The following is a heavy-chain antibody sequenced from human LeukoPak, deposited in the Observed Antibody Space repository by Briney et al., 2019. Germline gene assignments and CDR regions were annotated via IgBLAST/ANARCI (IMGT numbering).Heavy chain of an antibody. CDR2: ISGSGGST. CDR1: GFTFSSYA. Sequence: PGGSLRLSCAASGFTFSSYAMSWVRQAPGKGLEWVSAISGSGGSTYYADSVKGRFTISRDNSKNMLYLQMNSLRVEDTAIYYCAKARYSSSWYHFDYWGQGTLVTVSS. J-gene: IGHJ4*02. D-gene: IGHD6-13*01. CDR3: AKARYSSSWYHFDY. V-gene: IGHV3-23*01.